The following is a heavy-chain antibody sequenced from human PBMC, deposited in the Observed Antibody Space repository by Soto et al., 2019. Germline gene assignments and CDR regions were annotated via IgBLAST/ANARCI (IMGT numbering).Heavy chain of an antibody. V-gene: IGHV3-23*01. CDR2: ISGSGGTT. Sequence: PGGSLRLSCAASGFTFAKFAMSWVRQAPGKGLEWVSGISGSGGTTFYANSVKGRVTISRDNSKNTLYLQMNSLRAEDTALYYCAKSWTGYFTGFDYCGQGSLVPVSS. CDR1: GFTFAKFA. D-gene: IGHD3-3*01. CDR3: AKSWTGYFTGFDY. J-gene: IGHJ4*02.